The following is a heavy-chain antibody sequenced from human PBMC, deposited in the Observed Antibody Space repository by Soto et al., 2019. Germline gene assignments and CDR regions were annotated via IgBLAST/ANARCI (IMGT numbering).Heavy chain of an antibody. CDR2: IKQDGSEK. CDR3: ARDRHFARDTFDI. CDR1: GFTFSSYW. J-gene: IGHJ3*02. V-gene: IGHV3-7*05. Sequence: QPGGSLRLSCAASGFTFSSYWMSWVRQAPGKGLEWVANIKQDGSEKYYVDSVKGRFTISRDNAQNSLYLQMNSLRAEDTAVYYCARDRHFARDTFDIWGQGTMVTVSS.